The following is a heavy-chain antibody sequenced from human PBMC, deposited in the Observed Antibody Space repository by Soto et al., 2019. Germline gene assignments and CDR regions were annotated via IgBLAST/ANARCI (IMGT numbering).Heavy chain of an antibody. Sequence: QITLKESGPTLVKPTQTLTLTCTFSGFSLSTSGVGVGWIRQPPGKALEWLALIYWSDEKRYSPSLSSRLTIPKDTSKNQVVLTMTNMDPVDTATYYCAHRRGADYKGCFHYWGQGTLVTVSS. J-gene: IGHJ4*02. D-gene: IGHD4-4*01. V-gene: IGHV2-5*01. CDR2: IYWSDEK. CDR1: GFSLSTSGVG. CDR3: AHRRGADYKGCFHY.